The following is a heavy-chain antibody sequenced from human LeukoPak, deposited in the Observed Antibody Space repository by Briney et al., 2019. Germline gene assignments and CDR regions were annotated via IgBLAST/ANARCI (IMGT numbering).Heavy chain of an antibody. V-gene: IGHV4-34*01. D-gene: IGHD3-16*02. CDR3: ARGLSSFDP. CDR2: INHSGST. CDR1: GGSFSGYY. J-gene: IGHJ5*02. Sequence: SETLSLTCAVYGGSFSGYYWSWIRQPPGKGLEWIGEINHSGSTNYNPSLKSRVTISVDTSKNQFSLKLSSVTAADTAVYYCARGLSSFDPWGQGTQVTVSS.